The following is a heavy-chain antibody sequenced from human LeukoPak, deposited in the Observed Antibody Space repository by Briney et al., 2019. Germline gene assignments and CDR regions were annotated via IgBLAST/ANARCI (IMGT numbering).Heavy chain of an antibody. Sequence: GSSVKVSCKASGGTFSSYAISWVRQAPGQGLEWMGGIIPIFGTANYAQKFQGRVTITADESTSTAYIELSSLRSEDTAVYYCARDLTNVVVPAAPGFDPWGQGTLVTVSS. CDR1: GGTFSSYA. J-gene: IGHJ5*02. D-gene: IGHD2-2*01. V-gene: IGHV1-69*01. CDR3: ARDLTNVVVPAAPGFDP. CDR2: IIPIFGTA.